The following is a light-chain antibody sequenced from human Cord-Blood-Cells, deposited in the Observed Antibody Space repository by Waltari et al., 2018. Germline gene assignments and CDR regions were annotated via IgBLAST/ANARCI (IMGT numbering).Light chain of an antibody. J-gene: IGKJ1*01. V-gene: IGKV1-5*01. CDR3: QQYNSYWT. CDR2: DAS. CDR1: QSISSW. Sequence: DIQMTQSPSTLSASVGDRVTITCRASQSISSWLAWYQQKPGKAPKLLIYDASSFESGVPSRCSGSGSGTECTLTISSLQPDNCATYYCQQYNSYWTFGQGTKVEIK.